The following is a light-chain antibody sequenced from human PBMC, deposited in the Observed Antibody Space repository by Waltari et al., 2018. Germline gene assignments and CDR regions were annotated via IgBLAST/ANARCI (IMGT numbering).Light chain of an antibody. CDR3: QQYYSSPWT. J-gene: IGKJ1*01. Sequence: DIVMTQSPDSLAVSLGERATIKCKSSQSLFYCTYNQNYLAWDQQKPGQPPELLIYWASTRESGVPDRFSGSGSGTDFTLTISSLQAEDVAFYYCQQYYSSPWTFGQGTKVEVK. V-gene: IGKV4-1*01. CDR2: WAS. CDR1: QSLFYCTYNQNY.